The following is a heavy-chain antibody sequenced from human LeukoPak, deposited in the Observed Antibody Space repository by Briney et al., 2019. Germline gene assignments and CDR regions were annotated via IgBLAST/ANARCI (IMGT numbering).Heavy chain of an antibody. Sequence: GGSLRLSCAASGFTFSSYGMHWVRQAPGKGLEWVAFIRYDGSNKYYADSVKGRFTISRDNSKNTLYLQMNSLRAEDTAVYYCEKVPQWLPQENDYWGQGTLVTVSS. J-gene: IGHJ4*02. D-gene: IGHD6-19*01. CDR1: GFTFSSYG. CDR3: EKVPQWLPQENDY. V-gene: IGHV3-30*02. CDR2: IRYDGSNK.